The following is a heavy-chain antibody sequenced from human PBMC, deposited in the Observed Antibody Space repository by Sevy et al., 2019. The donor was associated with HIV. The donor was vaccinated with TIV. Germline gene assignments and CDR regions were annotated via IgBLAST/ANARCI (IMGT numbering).Heavy chain of an antibody. CDR2: IYPGDSDT. CDR3: ARLPDSGSYFSGARYYFDY. Sequence: GESLKISCKGSGYSFTSYWIGCVRQMPGKGLEWMGIIYPGDSDTRYSPSFQGHVTISADKSISTAYLQWSSLKASDTAMYYCARLPDSGSYFSGARYYFDYWGQGTLVTVSS. J-gene: IGHJ4*02. D-gene: IGHD3-10*01. CDR1: GYSFTSYW. V-gene: IGHV5-51*01.